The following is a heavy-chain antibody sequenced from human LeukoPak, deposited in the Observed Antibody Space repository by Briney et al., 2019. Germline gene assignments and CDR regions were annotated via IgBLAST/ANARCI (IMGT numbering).Heavy chain of an antibody. D-gene: IGHD3-10*01. Sequence: GGSLRLSCAASGFIVSSNYMSWVRQAPGKGLEWVSVIYSGGSTNYAYYVKGRFTITRDNSRNTLYLQMNSLRAEDTAVYYCARGLGRELDGAFDIWGQGRMVTVSS. J-gene: IGHJ3*02. CDR3: ARGLGRELDGAFDI. CDR2: IYSGGST. CDR1: GFIVSSNY. V-gene: IGHV3-53*01.